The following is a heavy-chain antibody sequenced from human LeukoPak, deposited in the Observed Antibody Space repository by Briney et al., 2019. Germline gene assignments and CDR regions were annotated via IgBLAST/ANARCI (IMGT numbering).Heavy chain of an antibody. J-gene: IGHJ4*02. V-gene: IGHV1-46*01. CDR2: IYPRDGST. CDR3: ARDESIAVAVY. D-gene: IGHD6-6*01. Sequence: ASVKVSCKASGYTFTSNYIHWVRQAPGQGLEWMGMIYPRDGSTSYAQKFQGRVTMTTDTSTSTAYMELRSLRSDDTAVYYCARDESIAVAVYWGQGTLVTVSS. CDR1: GYTFTSNY.